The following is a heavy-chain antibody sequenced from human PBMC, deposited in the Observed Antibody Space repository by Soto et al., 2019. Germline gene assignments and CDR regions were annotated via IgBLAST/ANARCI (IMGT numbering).Heavy chain of an antibody. CDR1: GFIFSNYV. J-gene: IGHJ4*02. Sequence: EVQLVDSGGGLVQPGGSLRLSCAASGFIFSNYVMSWVRQAPGKGLEWVSSISDSGGTSYYADSVKGRFTISRDNSKXXXXXXXXXXXXXXXXXXXXXXXXXXXXXFDYWGQGTLVTVSS. CDR2: ISDSGGTS. CDR3: XXXXXXXXXFDY. V-gene: IGHV3-23*04.